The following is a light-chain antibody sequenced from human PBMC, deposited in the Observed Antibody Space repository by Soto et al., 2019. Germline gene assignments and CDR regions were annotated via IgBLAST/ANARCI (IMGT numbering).Light chain of an antibody. J-gene: IGKJ4*01. CDR2: DAS. CDR1: RSVGSN. V-gene: IGKV3-15*01. CDR3: QQYTNWPLT. Sequence: EIVMTQSPATLSVSPGEGATLSCRASRSVGSNLAWYQQKPGQAPRLLITDASSRATGVPARISGSGSGTEFTLTISSLQSADFAVYYCQQYTNWPLTFGGGTKVDIK.